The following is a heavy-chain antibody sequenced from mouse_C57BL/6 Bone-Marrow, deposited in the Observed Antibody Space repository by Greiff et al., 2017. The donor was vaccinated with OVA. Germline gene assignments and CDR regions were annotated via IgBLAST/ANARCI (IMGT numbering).Heavy chain of an antibody. Sequence: VQLKESGGGLVKPGGSLKLSCAASGFTFSDYGMHWVRQAPEKGLEWVAYISSGSSTIYYADTVKGRFTISRDNAKNTLCLQMTSLRSEDTAMYYCTRLYYGSSPDVWGTGTTVTVSS. V-gene: IGHV5-17*01. CDR1: GFTFSDYG. CDR3: TRLYYGSSPDV. J-gene: IGHJ1*03. CDR2: ISSGSSTI. D-gene: IGHD1-1*01.